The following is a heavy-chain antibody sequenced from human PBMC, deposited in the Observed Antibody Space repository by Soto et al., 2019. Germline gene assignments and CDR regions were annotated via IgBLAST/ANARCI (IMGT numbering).Heavy chain of an antibody. CDR1: GFTCSSYA. V-gene: IGHV3-23*01. CDR3: ATLSVPSCSSTSCYRYYYGMDV. CDR2: ISCSGGST. J-gene: IGHJ6*02. D-gene: IGHD2-2*02. Sequence: GGSLRLSCAAAGFTCSSYAMSCVRQAPGNGLEWVSAISCSGGSTYYADSVNCLFTISRDNSKNTLYLQMNSLKAEATAVYYCATLSVPSCSSTSCYRYYYGMDVWGQGTTVTVSS.